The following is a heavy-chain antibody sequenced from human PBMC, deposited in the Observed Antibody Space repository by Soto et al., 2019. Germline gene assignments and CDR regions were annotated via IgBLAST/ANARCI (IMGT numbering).Heavy chain of an antibody. CDR1: GGSISSGGYS. D-gene: IGHD1-1*01. CDR3: ARQGLDWNEDYYGMDV. CDR2: IYHSGST. V-gene: IGHV4-30-2*01. J-gene: IGHJ6*02. Sequence: PSETLSLTCAVSGGSISSGGYSWSWIRQPPGKGLEWIGYIYHSGSTYYNPSLKSRVTISVDRSKNQFSLKLSSVTAADTAVYYCARQGLDWNEDYYGMDVWGQGTTVTVSS.